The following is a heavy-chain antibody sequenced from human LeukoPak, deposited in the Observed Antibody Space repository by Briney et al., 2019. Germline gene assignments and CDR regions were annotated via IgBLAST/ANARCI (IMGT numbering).Heavy chain of an antibody. Sequence: ASVTVSCKASGYTFTSYGISWVRQAPGQGLEWMGWINPNSGGTNYAQKFQGRVTMTRDTSTSTAYMELSRLRSDDTAVYYCARDVAIVATANWFDPWGQGTLVTVSS. V-gene: IGHV1-2*02. CDR3: ARDVAIVATANWFDP. D-gene: IGHD5-12*01. CDR2: INPNSGGT. CDR1: GYTFTSYG. J-gene: IGHJ5*02.